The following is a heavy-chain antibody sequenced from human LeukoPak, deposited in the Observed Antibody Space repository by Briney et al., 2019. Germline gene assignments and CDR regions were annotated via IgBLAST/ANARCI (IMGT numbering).Heavy chain of an antibody. CDR2: ICYSGST. Sequence: SETLSLTCTVSGGSISSYYWSWIRQPPGKGLEWIGYICYSGSTNYNPSLKSRVTISVDTSKNQFSLKLSSVTAADTAVYYCAREDVVVVAATHYYYGMDVWGQGTTVTVSS. V-gene: IGHV4-59*01. CDR1: GGSISSYY. CDR3: AREDVVVVAATHYYYGMDV. J-gene: IGHJ6*02. D-gene: IGHD2-15*01.